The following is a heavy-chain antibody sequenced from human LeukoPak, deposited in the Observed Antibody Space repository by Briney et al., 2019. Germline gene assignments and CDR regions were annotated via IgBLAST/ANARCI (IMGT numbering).Heavy chain of an antibody. D-gene: IGHD3-3*01. CDR2: ISYDGSNK. J-gene: IGHJ6*02. V-gene: IGHV3-30-3*01. CDR1: GFTFSSYA. Sequence: GGSLRISCEASGFTFSSYAMHWVRQAPGKGLEWVAVISYDGSNKYYADSVKGRFTISRDNSKNPLYLQMNSLRAEDTAVYYCARDPSDSIFGVVYYGMDVWGQGTTVTVSS. CDR3: ARDPSDSIFGVVYYGMDV.